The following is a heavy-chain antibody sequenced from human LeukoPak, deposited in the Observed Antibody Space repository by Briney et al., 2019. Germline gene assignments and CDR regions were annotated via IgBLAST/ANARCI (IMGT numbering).Heavy chain of an antibody. V-gene: IGHV3-9*01. CDR1: GFSFDDFD. D-gene: IGHD3-10*01. J-gene: IGHJ6*02. CDR2: IGWNGRSI. Sequence: GGSLRLSCVASGFSFDDFDMHWVRHAPGKGLEWVSRIGWNGRSIHYADSVKGRFTISRDNAKNSLYLQMNSLRAEDTALYYCAKDSDYFGSGSYYNFWDVWGQGTTVIVSS. CDR3: AKDSDYFGSGSYYNFWDV.